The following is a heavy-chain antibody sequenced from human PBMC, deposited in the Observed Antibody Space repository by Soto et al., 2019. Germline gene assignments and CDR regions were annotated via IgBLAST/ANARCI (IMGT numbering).Heavy chain of an antibody. CDR3: ALTYYYGSGSYNEWFDP. V-gene: IGHV1-69*13. CDR1: GGTFSSYA. D-gene: IGHD3-10*01. CDR2: IIPIFGTA. Sequence: SVKVSCKASGGTFSSYAISWVRQAPGQGLEWMGGIIPIFGTANYAQKFQGRVTITAGESTSTAYMELSSLRSEDTAVYYCALTYYYGSGSYNEWFDPWGQGTLVTVS. J-gene: IGHJ5*02.